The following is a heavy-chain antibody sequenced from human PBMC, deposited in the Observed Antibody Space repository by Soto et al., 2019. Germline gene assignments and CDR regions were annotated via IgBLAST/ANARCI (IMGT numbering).Heavy chain of an antibody. J-gene: IGHJ4*02. CDR3: ARDFKAYHYYDSSGYYPDFDY. CDR1: GGTFSSYA. D-gene: IGHD3-22*01. CDR2: IIPIFGTA. V-gene: IGHV1-69*13. Sequence: SVKVSGKASGGTFSSYAISWVRQAPGQGLEWMGGIIPIFGTANYAQKFQGRVTITADESTSTAYMELSSLRSEDTAVYYCARDFKAYHYYDSSGYYPDFDYWGQGTLVTVSS.